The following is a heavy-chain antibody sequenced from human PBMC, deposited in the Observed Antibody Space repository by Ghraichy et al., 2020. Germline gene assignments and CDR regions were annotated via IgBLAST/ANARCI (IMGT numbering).Heavy chain of an antibody. CDR2: IDPSDSQT. Sequence: GESLNISCKGSGYSFGSYWNNWVRQTPGKGLEWMGRIDPSDSQTNYNPSFQGHVTLSVDKSINTAYLQWGSLKASDSGLYYCSFLSTFQFDFWGQGTQVTVSS. D-gene: IGHD2/OR15-2a*01. V-gene: IGHV5-10-1*01. J-gene: IGHJ4*02. CDR1: GYSFGSYW. CDR3: SFLSTFQFDF.